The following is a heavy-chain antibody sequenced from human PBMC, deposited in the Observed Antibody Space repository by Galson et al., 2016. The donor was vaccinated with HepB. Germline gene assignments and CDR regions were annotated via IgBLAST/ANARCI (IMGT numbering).Heavy chain of an antibody. CDR3: ARGGEDTSMPYY. CDR1: GYSFIRYW. D-gene: IGHD3-16*01. CDR2: IWPGDSDT. J-gene: IGHJ4*02. Sequence: QSGAEVKKPGESLKISCKVSGYSFIRYWIGWVRQMPGKGLESMGIIWPGDSDTRYSPSFQGQVSISADKSISIVYLQWSSPKASDTAMYYCARGGEDTSMPYYWGQGTLVTVSS. V-gene: IGHV5-51*01.